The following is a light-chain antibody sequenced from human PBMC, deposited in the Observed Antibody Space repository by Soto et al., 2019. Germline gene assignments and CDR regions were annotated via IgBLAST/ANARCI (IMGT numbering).Light chain of an antibody. CDR2: GAS. Sequence: VLTQSPATLSLSPGERGTLSXRXSQSVRRNYVAWYQQNPGQAPRLLIYGASSRATDIPDRFSGSGSGTDCTLTISRLEPEDFPVYYCQQYGSSFHTFRGGTKVDI. CDR1: QSVRRNY. V-gene: IGKV3-20*01. J-gene: IGKJ4*01. CDR3: QQYGSSFHT.